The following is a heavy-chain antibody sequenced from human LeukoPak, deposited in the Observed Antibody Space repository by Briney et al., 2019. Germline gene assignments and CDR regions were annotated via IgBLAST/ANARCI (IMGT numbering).Heavy chain of an antibody. CDR2: ISESGGST. Sequence: PGRSLRLSCAASGFTFSNYAMSWVRQAPGKGLEWVSGISESGGSTYYADSVKGRFTISRDNSKNTLYLQMNSLRVEDTAVYHCAKWGAGSGWYLNWFDPWGQGTLVTVSS. D-gene: IGHD6-19*01. CDR1: GFTFSNYA. J-gene: IGHJ5*02. V-gene: IGHV3-23*01. CDR3: AKWGAGSGWYLNWFDP.